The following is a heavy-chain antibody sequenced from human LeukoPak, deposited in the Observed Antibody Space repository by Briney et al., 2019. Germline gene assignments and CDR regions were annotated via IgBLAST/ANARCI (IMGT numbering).Heavy chain of an antibody. CDR3: ARWGKAEMATMGPLYYFDY. Sequence: GGSLRLSCTVSGFTVSTNSMSWVRQAPGKGLEWVANIKQDGSEKYYVDSVKGRFTISRDNAKNSLYLQMNSLRAEDTAVYYCARWGKAEMATMGPLYYFDYWGQGTLVTVSS. D-gene: IGHD5-24*01. V-gene: IGHV3-7*01. CDR1: GFTVSTNS. CDR2: IKQDGSEK. J-gene: IGHJ4*02.